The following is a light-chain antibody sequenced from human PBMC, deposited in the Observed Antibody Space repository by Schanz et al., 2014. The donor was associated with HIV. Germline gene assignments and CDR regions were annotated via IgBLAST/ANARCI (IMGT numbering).Light chain of an antibody. Sequence: QSVLTQPPSVSGAPGQRVTISCTGSSSNIGAGYDVHWYQVLPGTAPKLLIFGYSNRPSGVPARFSGSKSGSSASLAISGLQAEDEADYYCLSYDKSLSGPYVFGSGTKLTVL. CDR1: SSNIGAGYD. CDR3: LSYDKSLSGPYV. V-gene: IGLV1-40*01. J-gene: IGLJ1*01. CDR2: GYS.